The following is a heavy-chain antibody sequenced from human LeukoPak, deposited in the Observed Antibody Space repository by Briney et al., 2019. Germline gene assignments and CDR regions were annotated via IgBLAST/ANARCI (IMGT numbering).Heavy chain of an antibody. CDR1: GGSISSGDYY. D-gene: IGHD1/OR15-1a*01. CDR2: IYYSGST. CDR3: ARENIISFGPYYFDY. Sequence: PSETLSLTCTVSGGSISSGDYYWSWIRQPPGKGLEWIGHIYYSGSTYYNPSLKSRVTISVDTSKNQFSLKLSSVTAADTAVYYCARENIISFGPYYFDYWGQGTLVTVSS. V-gene: IGHV4-30-4*08. J-gene: IGHJ4*02.